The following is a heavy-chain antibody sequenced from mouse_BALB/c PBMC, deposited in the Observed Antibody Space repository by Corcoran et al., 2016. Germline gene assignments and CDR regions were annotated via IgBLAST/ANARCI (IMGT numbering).Heavy chain of an antibody. CDR1: GFSLSTSGMG. CDR2: IYWDDDK. V-gene: IGHV8-12*01. D-gene: IGHD1-1*01. Sequence: QVTLKESGPGILQPSQTLSLTCSFSGFSLSTSGMGVSWIRQPSGKGLEWLAHIYWDDDKRYNPSLKSRLTISKDTSRNQVFLKITSVDTADTATYYCARRGSYFYPHDYWGQGTTLTVSS. J-gene: IGHJ2*01. CDR3: ARRGSYFYPHDY.